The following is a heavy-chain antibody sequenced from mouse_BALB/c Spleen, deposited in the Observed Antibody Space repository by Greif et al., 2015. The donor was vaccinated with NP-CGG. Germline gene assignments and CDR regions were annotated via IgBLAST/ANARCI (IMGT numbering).Heavy chain of an antibody. CDR2: INSDGGST. CDR1: EYEFPSHD. J-gene: IGHJ3*01. Sequence: EVKLMESGGGLVQPGESLKLSCESNEYEFPSHDMSWVRKTPEKRLELVAAINSDGGSTYYPDTMERRFIISRDNTKKTLYLQMSSLRSEDTALYYCARGGYGNYPFAYWGQGTLVTVSA. CDR3: ARGGYGNYPFAY. D-gene: IGHD2-10*02. V-gene: IGHV5-2*01.